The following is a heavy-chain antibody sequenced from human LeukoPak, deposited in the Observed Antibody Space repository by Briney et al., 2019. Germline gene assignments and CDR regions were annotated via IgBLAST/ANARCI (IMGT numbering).Heavy chain of an antibody. J-gene: IGHJ4*02. CDR3: ARDGAGGAPILY. Sequence: GGSLRLSCAASGFTFNSYAMNWVRQAPGKGLEWVSSITGSGASTYYADSVKGRFTISRDNSKNTLYLQMNSLRAEDTAVYYCARDGAGGAPILYWGQGTLVTVSS. CDR2: ITGSGAST. D-gene: IGHD3-16*01. CDR1: GFTFNSYA. V-gene: IGHV3-23*01.